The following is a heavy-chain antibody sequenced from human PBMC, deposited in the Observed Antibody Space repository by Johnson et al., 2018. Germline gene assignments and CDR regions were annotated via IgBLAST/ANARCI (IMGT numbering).Heavy chain of an antibody. CDR1: GFTFSSYA. Sequence: QVQLVESGGGVVQPGRSLRLSCAASGFTFSSYAMHWVRQAPGKGLEWVAVISYDGSNKYYADSVKGRFTISRDNSKNTLYLQMNSLRAEDTAVYYCAKVGNSGYATLDAFDIWGQGTMVTVSS. CDR2: ISYDGSNK. V-gene: IGHV3-30-3*01. CDR3: AKVGNSGYATLDAFDI. J-gene: IGHJ3*02. D-gene: IGHD5-12*01.